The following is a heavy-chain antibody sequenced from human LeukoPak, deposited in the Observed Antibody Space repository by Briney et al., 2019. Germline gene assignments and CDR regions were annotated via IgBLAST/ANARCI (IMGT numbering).Heavy chain of an antibody. CDR1: GFSLRSFW. Sequence: PGGSLRLSCEPSGFSLRSFWMTWVRQAPGKGPGWVANINQEGSEKYYGDSVKGRFTISRNNAKNTLYLEMSSLRAEGTAVYYCAREGETGDGFDYWGQGTLVTVSS. J-gene: IGHJ4*02. CDR2: INQEGSEK. V-gene: IGHV3-7*01. CDR3: AREGETGDGFDY. D-gene: IGHD7-27*01.